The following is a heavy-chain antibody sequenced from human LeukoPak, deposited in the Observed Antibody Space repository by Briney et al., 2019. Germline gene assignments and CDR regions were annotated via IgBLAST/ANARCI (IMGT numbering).Heavy chain of an antibody. J-gene: IGHJ6*03. CDR1: GGTFSSYA. CDR3: ASGSYAYYYMDV. V-gene: IGHV1-69*05. CDR2: IIPIFGTA. D-gene: IGHD1-26*01. Sequence: SVKASCKASGGTFSSYAISWVRQAPGQGLEWMGGIIPIFGTANYAQKFQGRVTMTTDTSTSTAYMELRSLRSDDTAVYYCASGSYAYYYMDVWGKGTTVTVSS.